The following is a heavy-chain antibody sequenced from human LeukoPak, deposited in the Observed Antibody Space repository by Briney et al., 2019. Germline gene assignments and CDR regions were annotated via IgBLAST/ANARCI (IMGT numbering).Heavy chain of an antibody. J-gene: IGHJ4*02. CDR2: IYYSGST. Sequence: PSETLSLTCTVSGGSISSYYWSWIRQPPGKGLEWIGYIYYSGSTYYNPSLKSRVTISVDTSKNQFSLKLSSVTVADAAVYYCAILVYGSGSYYTSYYFDYWGQGTLVTVSS. CDR1: GGSISSYY. CDR3: AILVYGSGSYYTSYYFDY. D-gene: IGHD3-10*01. V-gene: IGHV4-59*08.